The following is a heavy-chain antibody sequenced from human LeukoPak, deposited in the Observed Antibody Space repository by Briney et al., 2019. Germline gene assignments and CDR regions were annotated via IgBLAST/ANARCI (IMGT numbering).Heavy chain of an antibody. D-gene: IGHD3-9*01. CDR3: ARKNDILTASFDY. V-gene: IGHV1-18*01. J-gene: IGHJ4*02. Sequence: GASVKVSCRASGYTFTSYGISWVRQAPGQGLEWMGWISAYNGNTNFAQKFQGRVTMTTDTSTNTAYMELRNLRSDDTAVYYCARKNDILTASFDYWGQGTLVTVSS. CDR2: ISAYNGNT. CDR1: GYTFTSYG.